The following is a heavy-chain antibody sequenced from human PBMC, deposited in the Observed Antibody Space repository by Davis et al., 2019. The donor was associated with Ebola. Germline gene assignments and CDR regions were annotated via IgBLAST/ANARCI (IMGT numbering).Heavy chain of an antibody. CDR2: ISYHGNIQ. J-gene: IGHJ5*02. CDR1: EFTFSNYA. Sequence: PGGSLRLSCAASEFTFSNYAMHWVRQAPGKGLEWVAVISYHGNIQYNAASVTGRFTISRDNSKDTLFLQMNSLRVEDTAVYYCARAHVVIPAASFDPWGQGTLVTVSS. CDR3: ARAHVVIPAASFDP. D-gene: IGHD2-2*01. V-gene: IGHV3-30-3*01.